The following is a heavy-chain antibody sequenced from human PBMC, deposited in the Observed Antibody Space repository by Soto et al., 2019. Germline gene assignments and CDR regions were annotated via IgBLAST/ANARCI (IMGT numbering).Heavy chain of an antibody. Sequence: PSETLSLTCAVYGGSFSGYYWSWIRQPPGKGLEWIGEINHSGSTNYNPSLKSRVTISVDTSKNQFSLKLSSVTAADTAVYYCARDQGGYYGSGSFDYWGQGTLVTVSS. CDR2: INHSGST. CDR1: GGSFSGYY. CDR3: ARDQGGYYGSGSFDY. J-gene: IGHJ4*02. V-gene: IGHV4-34*01. D-gene: IGHD3-10*01.